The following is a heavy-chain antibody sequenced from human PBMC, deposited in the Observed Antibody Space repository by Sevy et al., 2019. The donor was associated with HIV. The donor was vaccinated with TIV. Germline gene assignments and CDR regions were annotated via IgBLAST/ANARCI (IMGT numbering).Heavy chain of an antibody. Sequence: GGSLRLSCAASGFTFSDYYMSWIRQAPGKGLEWVSYISSSGSTIDYADSVKGRFTISRDNAKNSLYLQMNSLRAEDTAVYYCARFDTAMVSYYYYYGMDVWGQGTTVTVSS. CDR2: ISSSGSTI. CDR3: ARFDTAMVSYYYYYGMDV. CDR1: GFTFSDYY. D-gene: IGHD5-18*01. V-gene: IGHV3-11*01. J-gene: IGHJ6*02.